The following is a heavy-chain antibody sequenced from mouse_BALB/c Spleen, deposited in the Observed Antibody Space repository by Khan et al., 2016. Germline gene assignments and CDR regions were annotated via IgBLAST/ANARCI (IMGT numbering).Heavy chain of an antibody. CDR3: ARSNYGKDEEGYTMDY. Sequence: VQLQQSGAELVKPGASVKLSCTASGFNIKDTYMHWVKQRPEQGLEWLGRIDPANGNTKYDPKFQGKATITADTSSNTAYLQLSSLTSEDTAVYYCARSNYGKDEEGYTMDYWGQGTSVTVSS. J-gene: IGHJ4*01. CDR1: GFNIKDTY. CDR2: IDPANGNT. V-gene: IGHV14-3*02. D-gene: IGHD2-1*01.